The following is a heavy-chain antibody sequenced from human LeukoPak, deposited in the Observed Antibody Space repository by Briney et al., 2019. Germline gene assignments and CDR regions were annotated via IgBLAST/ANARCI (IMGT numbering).Heavy chain of an antibody. D-gene: IGHD2-2*01. CDR3: AKDLRYFSGTSCYEASGMDV. CDR2: ISYDGSDK. Sequence: PGGSLRLSCAASGFTFSSYGMHWVRQAPGKGLEWVAAISYDGSDKYYADSLNGRFTISKDNSKNTLSLQMNSLRAEDTAVFFCAKDLRYFSGTSCYEASGMDVWGQGTTVTVSS. J-gene: IGHJ6*02. V-gene: IGHV3-30*18. CDR1: GFTFSSYG.